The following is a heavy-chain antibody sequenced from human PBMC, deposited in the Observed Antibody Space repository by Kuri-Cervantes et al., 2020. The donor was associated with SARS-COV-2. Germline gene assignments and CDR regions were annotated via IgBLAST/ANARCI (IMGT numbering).Heavy chain of an antibody. V-gene: IGHV1-3*01. CDR2: INAGNGNT. J-gene: IGHJ6*02. CDR3: ARDLGPYGLKAASYSSSGYYGMDV. CDR1: GYTFTSYA. Sequence: ASVKVSCKASGYTFTSYAMHWVRQAPGQRLEWMGWINAGNGNTKYSQKFQGRVTITRDTSASTAYMELSRLRSDDTAVYYCARDLGPYGLKAASYSSSGYYGMDVWGQGTTVTVSS. D-gene: IGHD6-6*01.